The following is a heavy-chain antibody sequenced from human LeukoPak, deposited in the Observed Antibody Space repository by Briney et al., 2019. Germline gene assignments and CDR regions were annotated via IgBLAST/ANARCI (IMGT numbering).Heavy chain of an antibody. CDR3: ARGDYYDNSGYFNDAFDI. CDR1: GGSISSYY. D-gene: IGHD3-22*01. CDR2: IYYSGST. V-gene: IGHV4-59*08. Sequence: SETLSLTCTVSGGSISSYYWSWIRQPPGKGLEWIGYIYYSGSTNYNPSLKSRVTISVDTSKNQFSLKLSSVTAADTAVYYCARGDYYDNSGYFNDAFDIWGQGTMVTVSS. J-gene: IGHJ3*02.